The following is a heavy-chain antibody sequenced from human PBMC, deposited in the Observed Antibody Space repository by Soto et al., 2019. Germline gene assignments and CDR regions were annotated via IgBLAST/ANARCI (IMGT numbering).Heavy chain of an antibody. CDR2: ISSSGCT. CDR3: AGTYSKARLLDP. V-gene: IGHV4-59*01. D-gene: IGHD6-6*01. Sequence: SETLSLTCTVSGGSISTNYWSWIRQPPGKGLEWIGYISSSGCTNYNPSLKSRVTISVDTSKNQFSLKLSSVTAADTAVYYCAGTYSKARLLDPWGQGTLVTVSS. CDR1: GGSISTNY. J-gene: IGHJ5*02.